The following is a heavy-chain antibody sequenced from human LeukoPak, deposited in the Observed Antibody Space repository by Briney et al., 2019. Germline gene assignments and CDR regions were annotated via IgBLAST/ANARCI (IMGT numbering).Heavy chain of an antibody. CDR3: ARDFTPEWFDIH. Sequence: GGSLRLSCVASGLAFSSYSMHWVRQAPGKGLEWVGVVSYDGSDEYYTDSVKGRFTISRDNSKNTVYLQMNSLRADDTAVYYCARDFTPEWFDIHWGQGTLVTVS. CDR2: VSYDGSDE. D-gene: IGHD3-3*01. J-gene: IGHJ4*02. CDR1: GLAFSSYS. V-gene: IGHV3-30*04.